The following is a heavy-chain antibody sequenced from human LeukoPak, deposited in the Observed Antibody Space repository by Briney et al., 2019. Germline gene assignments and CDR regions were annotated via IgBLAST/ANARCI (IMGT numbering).Heavy chain of an antibody. J-gene: IGHJ3*02. CDR3: ARLTIFLAADAFDI. CDR2: IYYSGST. CDR1: GGSISSSSYY. Sequence: SETLSLTCTVSGGSISSSSYYWGWIRQPPGKGLEWIGSIYYSGSTYYNPSLKSRVTISVDTSKNQFSLKLSSVTAADTAVYYCARLTIFLAADAFDIWGQGTMVTVSS. V-gene: IGHV4-39*01. D-gene: IGHD3-3*01.